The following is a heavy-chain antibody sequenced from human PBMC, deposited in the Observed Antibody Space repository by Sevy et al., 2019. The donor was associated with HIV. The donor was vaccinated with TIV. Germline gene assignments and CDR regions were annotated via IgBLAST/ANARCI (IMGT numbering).Heavy chain of an antibody. J-gene: IGHJ4*02. CDR1: GYSFSGYN. D-gene: IGHD6-13*01. CDR2: INPTSGGT. CDR3: VRVPAAAGTRGYFDY. Sequence: ASVKVSCKTSGYSFSGYNMHWVRQAPGQGLEWMGQINPTSGGTKFAEMFQGRVTMTRDMSISTAYMELSSLRSDDTAVYYCVRVPAAAGTRGYFDYWGQGTLVTVSS. V-gene: IGHV1-2*06.